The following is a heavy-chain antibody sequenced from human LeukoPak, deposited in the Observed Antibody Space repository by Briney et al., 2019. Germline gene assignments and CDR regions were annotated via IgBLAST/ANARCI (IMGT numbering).Heavy chain of an antibody. Sequence: SETPSLTCTVSGGSISSSSYYWGWIRQPPGKGLEWIGNIYYSGDTYYNPSLKSRLTMSVDTSNNQFSLKLRSVTAADTAVYYCARRLGSAMYFDYWGQGTQVTVSS. CDR1: GGSISSSSYY. CDR2: IYYSGDT. CDR3: ARRLGSAMYFDY. J-gene: IGHJ4*02. V-gene: IGHV4-39*01. D-gene: IGHD5-18*01.